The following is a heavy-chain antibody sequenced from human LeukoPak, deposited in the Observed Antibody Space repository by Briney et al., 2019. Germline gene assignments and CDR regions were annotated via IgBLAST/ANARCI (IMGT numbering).Heavy chain of an antibody. CDR2: IRSKAYGGTT. D-gene: IGHD3-10*01. V-gene: IGHV3-49*04. CDR1: GFTFGDYG. Sequence: PGGSLRLSCTASGFTFGDYGMSWVRQAPGKGLEWVGFIRSKAYGGTTEYAASVKGRFTISRDGSKSIAYLQVNSLKTEDTAVYYCTGSFGELSFFAHWGQGTLVTVSS. J-gene: IGHJ4*02. CDR3: TGSFGELSFFAH.